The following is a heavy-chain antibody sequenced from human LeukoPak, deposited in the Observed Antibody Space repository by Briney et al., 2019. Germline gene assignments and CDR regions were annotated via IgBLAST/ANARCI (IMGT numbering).Heavy chain of an antibody. CDR2: IGSSSSYI. V-gene: IGHV3-21*01. CDR3: AELGITMIGGV. Sequence: GGSLRLSCAASGFTFSSYSMNWVRQAPGKGLEWVSSIGSSSSYIYYADSVKGRFTISRDNAKNSLYLQMNSLRAEDTAVYYCAELGITMIGGVWGKGTTVTIS. D-gene: IGHD3-10*02. CDR1: GFTFSSYS. J-gene: IGHJ6*03.